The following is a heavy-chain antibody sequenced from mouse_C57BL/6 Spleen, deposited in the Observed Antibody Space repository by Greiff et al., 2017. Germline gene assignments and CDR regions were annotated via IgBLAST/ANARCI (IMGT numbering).Heavy chain of an antibody. D-gene: IGHD2-3*01. Sequence: EVMLVESGEGLVKPGGSLKLSCAASGFTFRSYAMSWVRQTPEKRLEWVAYISSGGDYISYADTVKGRFTISRDNARNTLYLQMSSLKSEDTAMYYCTKDKRDGYFFAYWGQGTLVTVSA. V-gene: IGHV5-9-1*02. CDR3: TKDKRDGYFFAY. J-gene: IGHJ3*01. CDR1: GFTFRSYA. CDR2: ISSGGDYI.